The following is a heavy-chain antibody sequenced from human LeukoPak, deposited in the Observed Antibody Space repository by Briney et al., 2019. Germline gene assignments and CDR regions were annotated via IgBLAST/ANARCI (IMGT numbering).Heavy chain of an antibody. CDR2: IYYSGST. CDR1: GGSFSGYY. CDR3: ARLSTTGGDFDY. D-gene: IGHD1-14*01. V-gene: IGHV4-34*01. Sequence: SETLSLTCAVYGGSFSGYYWSWIRQPPGKGLEWIGSIYYSGSTYYNPSLKSRVTISVDTSKNQFSLKLSSVTAADTAVYYCARLSTTGGDFDYWGQGTLVTVSS. J-gene: IGHJ4*02.